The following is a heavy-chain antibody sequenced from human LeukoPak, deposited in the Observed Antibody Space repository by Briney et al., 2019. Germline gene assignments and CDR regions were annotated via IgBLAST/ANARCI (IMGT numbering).Heavy chain of an antibody. Sequence: SETLSLTCTVSGGSVSSSTYYWGWIRQPPGKGLEWIGSMYYSSGNTYYNPSLKSRVTISVDTSKNQFSLKLSSVTAADTAVYYCARGRGEGRGIAMVRGVRAPSYNWFDPWGHGTQVTVSS. V-gene: IGHV4-39*07. CDR1: GGSVSSSTYY. D-gene: IGHD3-10*01. CDR3: ARGRGEGRGIAMVRGVRAPSYNWFDP. CDR2: MYYSSGNT. J-gene: IGHJ5*02.